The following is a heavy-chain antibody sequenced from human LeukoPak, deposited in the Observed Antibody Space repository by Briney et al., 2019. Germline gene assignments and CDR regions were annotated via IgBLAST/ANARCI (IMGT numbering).Heavy chain of an antibody. V-gene: IGHV3-11*06. CDR1: GFTFSDDY. Sequence: GGSLRLSCTASGFTFSDDYMSWIRQAPGKGLEWISYISPTGSYKSYGDSVKGRFTISRDNAKNSLYLQMNSLRAEDTAVYYCARAGGYSGSYYFDYWGQGTLVTVSS. CDR2: ISPTGSYK. D-gene: IGHD1-26*01. J-gene: IGHJ4*02. CDR3: ARAGGYSGSYYFDY.